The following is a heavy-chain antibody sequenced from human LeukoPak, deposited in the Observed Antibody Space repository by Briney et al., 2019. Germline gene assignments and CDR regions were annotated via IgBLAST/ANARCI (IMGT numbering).Heavy chain of an antibody. CDR1: GYTFTSYG. Sequence: ASVKVSCKASGYTFTSYGISWVRQAPGQGLEWMGWISAYNGNTNYAQKLQGRVTMTTDTSTSTAYMELRSLRSDDTAVYYCARASRDYYDSSGYYSMDYWGQGTLVTVSS. J-gene: IGHJ4*02. V-gene: IGHV1-18*01. D-gene: IGHD3-22*01. CDR3: ARASRDYYDSSGYYSMDY. CDR2: ISAYNGNT.